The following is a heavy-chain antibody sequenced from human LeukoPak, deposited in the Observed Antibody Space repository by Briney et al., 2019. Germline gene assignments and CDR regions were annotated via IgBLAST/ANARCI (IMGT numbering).Heavy chain of an antibody. J-gene: IGHJ5*02. V-gene: IGHV4-34*01. CDR2: INHSGST. CDR1: GGSFSGYY. Sequence: SETLSLTCAVYGGSFSGYYWSWIRQPPGKGLEWIGEINHSGSTNYNPSLKSRVTISVDTSKNQFSLKLSSVTAADTAVYYSACSYGCNWFDPWGQGTLVTVSS. D-gene: IGHD3-10*01. CDR3: ACSYGCNWFDP.